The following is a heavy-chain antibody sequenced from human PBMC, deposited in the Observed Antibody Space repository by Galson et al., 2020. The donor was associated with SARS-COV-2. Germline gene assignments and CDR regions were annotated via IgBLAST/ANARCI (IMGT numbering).Heavy chain of an antibody. J-gene: IGHJ4*02. CDR2: ISYDGTNK. D-gene: IGHD3-9*01. Sequence: GESLKISCAASGFTFSNYGLNWVRQAPGKGLEWVAFISYDGTNKYYADSVKGRFTISRDNSKNTLDLQMNSLRAEDTAVYYCAKHQYHISTGDYMLGFGYFDYWGQGTLVTVSS. V-gene: IGHV3-30*18. CDR1: GFTFSNYG. CDR3: AKHQYHISTGDYMLGFGYFDY.